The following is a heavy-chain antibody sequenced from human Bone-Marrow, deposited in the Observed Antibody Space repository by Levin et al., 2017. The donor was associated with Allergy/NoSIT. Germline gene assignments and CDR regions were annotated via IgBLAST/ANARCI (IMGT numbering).Heavy chain of an antibody. D-gene: IGHD1/OR15-1a*01. Sequence: NPSETLSLTCAASGFTLSDYYMSWIRQAPGKGLEWVSYISSRGTTMYLADSVKGRFTISRDNAKNSLSLQMNSLRADDTAVYYCARDMNKAQYNYGMDVWGQGTTVTVSS. CDR2: ISSRGTTM. V-gene: IGHV3-11*01. CDR3: ARDMNKAQYNYGMDV. J-gene: IGHJ6*02. CDR1: GFTLSDYY.